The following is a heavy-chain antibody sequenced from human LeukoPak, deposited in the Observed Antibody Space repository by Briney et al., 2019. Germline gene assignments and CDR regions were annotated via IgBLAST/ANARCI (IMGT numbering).Heavy chain of an antibody. CDR2: IYYSGST. J-gene: IGHJ3*02. D-gene: IGHD3-22*01. CDR1: GSSMSSGGYY. Sequence: SETLSLTCTVSGSSMSSGGYYWSWIRQHPGKGLEWIGYIYYSGSTYYNPSLKSRVTISVDTSKNQFSLKLSSVTAADTAVYYCARVGHYYDTIHAFDIWGQGTMVTVSS. CDR3: ARVGHYYDTIHAFDI. V-gene: IGHV4-31*03.